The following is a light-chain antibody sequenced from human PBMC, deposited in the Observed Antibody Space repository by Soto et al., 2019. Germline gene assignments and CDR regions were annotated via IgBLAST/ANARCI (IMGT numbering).Light chain of an antibody. CDR2: GAS. CDR3: QQYNNWPPPLT. Sequence: EIVMTQSPATLSVSPGERATLSCRASQSVSSNLAWYQQKPGQAPRLLIYGASTRATGIPARFSGSGSGTEFTLPISSRQSEEFAVYSCQQYNNWPPPLTFGGGTKVEIK. CDR1: QSVSSN. V-gene: IGKV3-15*01. J-gene: IGKJ4*01.